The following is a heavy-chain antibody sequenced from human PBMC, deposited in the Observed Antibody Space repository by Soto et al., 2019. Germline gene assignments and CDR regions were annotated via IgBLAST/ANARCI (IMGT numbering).Heavy chain of an antibody. CDR3: ARAVQVQTPAFVY. D-gene: IGHD3-10*01. CDR1: GGTFNTYA. CDR2: ISPMFGAA. J-gene: IGHJ4*02. V-gene: IGHV1-69*19. Sequence: QVQLVQSGAEMKKPGSSVKVSCQSSGGTFNTYAMNWVRQAPGQGPEWMGDISPMFGAANYAPKFQGRVTITADESTGTSYMQLSSLTSEDTALYFCARAVQVQTPAFVYWGQGTLVTVS.